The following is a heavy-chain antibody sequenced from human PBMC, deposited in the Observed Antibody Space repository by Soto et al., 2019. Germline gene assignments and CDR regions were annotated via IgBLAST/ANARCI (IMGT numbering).Heavy chain of an antibody. V-gene: IGHV1-8*01. CDR2: MNPSSGNT. CDR1: GYTFTCYD. J-gene: IGHJ6*04. CDR3: TTGQTIAEADTRAYYYGMDA. Sequence: ASVRVSCKASGYTFTCYDISWVRSATGPGLVWMGWMNPSSGNTGYAQTFQGRVTMTRNTSISTVYMELSSMRSEDTAVYYCTTGQTIAEADTRAYYYGMDAWRKGTTDSVTS. D-gene: IGHD6-19*01.